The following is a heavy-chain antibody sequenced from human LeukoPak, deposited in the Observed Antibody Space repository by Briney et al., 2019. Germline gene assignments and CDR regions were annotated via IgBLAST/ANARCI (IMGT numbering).Heavy chain of an antibody. V-gene: IGHV3-21*01. D-gene: IGHD1-26*01. Sequence: GGSPRLSCAASGFTFSSYSMSWVRQAPGKGLEWVSSISSSSSYIYYADSVKGRFTISRDNAKNSLYLQMNSLRAEDTAVYYCARDFWEGATPLGYWGQGTLVTVSS. J-gene: IGHJ4*02. CDR2: ISSSSSYI. CDR1: GFTFSSYS. CDR3: ARDFWEGATPLGY.